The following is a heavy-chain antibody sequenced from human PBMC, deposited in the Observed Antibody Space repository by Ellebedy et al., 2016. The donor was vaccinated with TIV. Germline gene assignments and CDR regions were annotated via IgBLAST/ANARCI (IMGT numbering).Heavy chain of an antibody. CDR1: GYNFTTNA. V-gene: IGHV7-4-1*01. CDR3: ARVPTIFPPFFDRALDS. CDR2: INTNTGDP. J-gene: IGHJ4*02. Sequence: ASVKVSCKASGYNFTTNAIAWVRQAPGQGLEWMGWINTNTGDPTYAQGFAGRFGFSLDTSVSTAYLQIDTLKAADTAVYFCARVPTIFPPFFDRALDSWGQGTLVTVSS. D-gene: IGHD2-21*01.